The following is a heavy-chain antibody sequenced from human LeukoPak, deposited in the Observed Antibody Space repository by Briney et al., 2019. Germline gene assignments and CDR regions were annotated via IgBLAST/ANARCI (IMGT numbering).Heavy chain of an antibody. Sequence: ASVKVSCKASGYTFTSYYMHWVRQAPGQGLEWMGIINRSGGSTSYAQKFQGRVTMTRDTSTSTVYMELSSLRSEDTAVYYCARDPLYYYDSSGYSSFDIWGQGTMVTVSS. CDR2: INRSGGST. D-gene: IGHD3-22*01. J-gene: IGHJ3*02. CDR3: ARDPLYYYDSSGYSSFDI. CDR1: GYTFTSYY. V-gene: IGHV1-46*01.